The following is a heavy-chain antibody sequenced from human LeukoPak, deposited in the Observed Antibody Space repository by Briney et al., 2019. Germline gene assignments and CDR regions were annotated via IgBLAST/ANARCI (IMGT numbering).Heavy chain of an antibody. CDR3: ARFTGVAAGTYYYHYIDV. V-gene: IGHV4-59*01. CDR1: GGSIGSYY. J-gene: IGHJ6*03. Sequence: SETLSLTCTVSGGSIGSYYWSWIRQPPGKGLEWIGYIYNSGNSNYNPSLKSRVTISVDTSKNQFSLRLTSVTAADTAAYYCARFTGVAAGTYYYHYIDVWGKGTTVTVSS. D-gene: IGHD6-13*01. CDR2: IYNSGNS.